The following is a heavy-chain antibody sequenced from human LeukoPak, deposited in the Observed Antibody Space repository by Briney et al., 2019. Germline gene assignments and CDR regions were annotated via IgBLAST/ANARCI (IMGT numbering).Heavy chain of an antibody. Sequence: ASVKVSCKASGYTFTSYGISWVRQAPGQGLEWMGWISAYNGNTNYAQKLQGRVTMTTDTSTSTAYMELRSLRSDDTAVYYCARGFFRRFGESPFDYWGQGTLVTVSS. V-gene: IGHV1-18*01. CDR1: GYTFTSYG. CDR3: ARGFFRRFGESPFDY. CDR2: ISAYNGNT. J-gene: IGHJ4*02. D-gene: IGHD3-10*01.